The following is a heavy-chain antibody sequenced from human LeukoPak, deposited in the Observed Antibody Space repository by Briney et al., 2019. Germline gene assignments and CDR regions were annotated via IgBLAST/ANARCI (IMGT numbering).Heavy chain of an antibody. CDR3: ARERTYYYDSSGYYLW. Sequence: PGGSLRLSCAASGFTFSDYYMSWIRQAPGKGLEWVSYISSSGRTIYYADSVKGRFTISRDNAKNSLYLQMNSLRAEDTAVYYCARERTYYYDSSGYYLWWGQGTLVTVSS. D-gene: IGHD3-22*01. CDR1: GFTFSDYY. V-gene: IGHV3-11*01. J-gene: IGHJ4*02. CDR2: ISSSGRTI.